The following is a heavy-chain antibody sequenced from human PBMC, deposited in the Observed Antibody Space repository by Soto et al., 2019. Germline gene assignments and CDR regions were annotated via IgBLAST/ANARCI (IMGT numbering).Heavy chain of an antibody. D-gene: IGHD2-15*01. Sequence: EVHLVESGGGLVQPGGSLSLSCAASGFTFSSYWMHWVRQAPGKGLVWVSRINGDGSNTNYADSVKGRLTISRDNAKNTLYRQMNSLRADDTAVYYCARVCTGGSCYQFDSLGQGTLVTVSS. V-gene: IGHV3-74*01. CDR2: INGDGSNT. CDR1: GFTFSSYW. J-gene: IGHJ4*02. CDR3: ARVCTGGSCYQFDS.